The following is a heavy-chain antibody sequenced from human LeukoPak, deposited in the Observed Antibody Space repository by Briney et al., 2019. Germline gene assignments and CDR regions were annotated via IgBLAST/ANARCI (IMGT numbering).Heavy chain of an antibody. CDR1: GFTFSSYA. CDR3: AKMWEDTAMVVGYYYYGMDV. J-gene: IGHJ6*02. D-gene: IGHD5-18*01. Sequence: GGSLRLSCAASGFTFSSYAMSWVRQAPGKGLEWESAISGSGGHAYYGDSVKGPFTIPRDNSKSTLYLQMNSLRAEDTAVYYCAKMWEDTAMVVGYYYYGMDVWGQGTTVTVSS. CDR2: ISGSGGHA. V-gene: IGHV3-23*01.